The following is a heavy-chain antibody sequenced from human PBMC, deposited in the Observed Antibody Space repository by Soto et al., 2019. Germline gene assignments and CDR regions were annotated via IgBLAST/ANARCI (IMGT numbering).Heavy chain of an antibody. Sequence: AACRCTVINCRISKLRQAPGKGGEWVANIKQDGRETYYVDSVKGRFTISRDNAKNSLYLQMNCLKAEDTAVYYCARDRVPSSGLNCYFDTWGHRALLSVSS. V-gene: IGHV3-7*01. CDR1: RCTVINCR. D-gene: IGHD6-19*01. J-gene: IGHJ4*01. CDR3: ARDRVPSSGLNCYFDT. CDR2: IKQDGRET.